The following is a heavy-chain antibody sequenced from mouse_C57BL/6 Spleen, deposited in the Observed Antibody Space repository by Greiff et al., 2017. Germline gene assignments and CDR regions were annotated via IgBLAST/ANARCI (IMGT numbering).Heavy chain of an antibody. CDR3: AREWDDYEKLAY. CDR2: IYPGSGST. V-gene: IGHV1-55*01. J-gene: IGHJ3*01. Sequence: QVQLQQPGAELVKPGASVKMSCKASGYTFTSYWITWVKQRPGQGLEWIGDIYPGSGSTNSNEKFKSKATLTVDTASSTAYMQLSSLTSEDSAFYCCAREWDDYEKLAYWGQGTLVTVAA. D-gene: IGHD2-4*01. CDR1: GYTFTSYW.